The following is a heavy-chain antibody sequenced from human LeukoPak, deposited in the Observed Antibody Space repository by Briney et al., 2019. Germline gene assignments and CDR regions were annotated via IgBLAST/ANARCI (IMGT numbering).Heavy chain of an antibody. D-gene: IGHD1-26*01. J-gene: IGHJ6*03. V-gene: IGHV3-23*01. Sequence: GGSLRLSCVASGFTFSSYAMSWVRQAPGKGLEWVSGITGGGGSTYYADSVKGRFTISRDNAKNTLYLQMNSLRVEDTAVYYCAYHVGVTTHYYYYMDVWGKGTTVTVSS. CDR2: ITGGGGST. CDR1: GFTFSSYA. CDR3: AYHVGVTTHYYYYMDV.